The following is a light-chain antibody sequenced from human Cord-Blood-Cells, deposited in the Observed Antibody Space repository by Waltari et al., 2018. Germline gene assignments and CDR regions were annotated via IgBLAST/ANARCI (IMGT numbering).Light chain of an antibody. CDR2: DVS. CDR1: SSDVGGYNY. V-gene: IGLV2-14*01. J-gene: IGLJ2*01. Sequence: QSALTQPASVSGSPGQSITISCTGTSSDVGGYNYVPWYQQHPGKAPNLMIYDVSNRPSGFSNRFSGSKSGNTASLTISVLQAEDEADYYCSSYTSSSTVVFGGGTKLTVL. CDR3: SSYTSSSTVV.